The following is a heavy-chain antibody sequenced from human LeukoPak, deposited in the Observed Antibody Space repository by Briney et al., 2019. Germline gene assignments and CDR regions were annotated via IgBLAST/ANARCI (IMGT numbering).Heavy chain of an antibody. J-gene: IGHJ4*02. CDR3: ARGWEYFDY. V-gene: IGHV3-30*03. Sequence: PGRSLRLSCAASGFTFSSYGMHWVRQAPGKGLEWVAVISYDGSNKYYADSVKGRFTISRDNSKNTLYLQMNSLRAEDTAVYYCARGWEYFDYWGQGTLVTVSS. D-gene: IGHD1-26*01. CDR1: GFTFSSYG. CDR2: ISYDGSNK.